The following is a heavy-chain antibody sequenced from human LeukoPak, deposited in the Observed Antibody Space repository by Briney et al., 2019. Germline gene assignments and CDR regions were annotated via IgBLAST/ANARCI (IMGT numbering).Heavy chain of an antibody. CDR1: GGSFSGYY. D-gene: IGHD3-9*01. Sequence: KPSETLSLTCAVYGGSFSGYYWSWIRQPPGKGLEWLGEINHSGSTNYNPSLKSRVTISVDTSKNQFSLKLSSVAAADTAVYYCAREDILTDGNWFDPWGQGTLVTVSS. CDR3: AREDILTDGNWFDP. CDR2: INHSGST. J-gene: IGHJ5*02. V-gene: IGHV4-34*01.